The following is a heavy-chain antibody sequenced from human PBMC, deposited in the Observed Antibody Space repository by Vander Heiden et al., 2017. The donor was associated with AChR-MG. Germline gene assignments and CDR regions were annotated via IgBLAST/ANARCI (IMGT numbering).Heavy chain of an antibody. CDR2: INHSGST. CDR3: ARGPRATIRYNWFDP. J-gene: IGHJ5*02. V-gene: IGHV4-34*01. D-gene: IGHD1-26*01. Sequence: QVQLQQWGAGLLKPSETLSLTCAVYGGSFSGYYWSWIRQPPGKGLGWIGEINHSGSTNYNPSLKSRVTVSVDTSKNQFSLKLSSVTAADTAVYYCARGPRATIRYNWFDPWGQGTLVTVSS. CDR1: GGSFSGYY.